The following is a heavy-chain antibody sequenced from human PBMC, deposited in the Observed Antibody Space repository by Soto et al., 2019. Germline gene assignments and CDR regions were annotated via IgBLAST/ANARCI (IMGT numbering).Heavy chain of an antibody. V-gene: IGHV4-31*03. D-gene: IGHD5-18*01. CDR3: ARAGYIYGSNAFDI. CDR2: IYYTGSA. CDR1: GGSYSSDRYY. J-gene: IGHJ3*02. Sequence: SETLSLTCTVSGGSYSSDRYYWNWIRQHPGKGLEWIGYIYYTGSAYYNPSLKSRVTISLDTSKNQFSLKLNSVTAADTAMYYCARAGYIYGSNAFDIWGRGTLVTVSS.